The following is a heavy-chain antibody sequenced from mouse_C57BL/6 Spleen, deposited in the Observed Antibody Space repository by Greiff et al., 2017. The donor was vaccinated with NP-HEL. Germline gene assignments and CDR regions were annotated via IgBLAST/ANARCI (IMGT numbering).Heavy chain of an antibody. CDR2: IHPNSGST. V-gene: IGHV1-64*01. Sequence: QVHVKQPGAELVKPGASVKLSCKASGYTFTSYWMHWVKQRPGQGLEWIGMIHPNSGSTNYNEKFKSKATLTVDKSSSTAYMQLSSLTSEDSAVYYCARGGAAQARGDYWGQGTTLTVSS. CDR3: ARGGAAQARGDY. CDR1: GYTFTSYW. D-gene: IGHD3-2*02. J-gene: IGHJ2*01.